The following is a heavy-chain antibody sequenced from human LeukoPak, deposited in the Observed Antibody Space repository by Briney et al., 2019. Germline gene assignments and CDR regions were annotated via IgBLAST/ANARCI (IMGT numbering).Heavy chain of an antibody. V-gene: IGHV4-34*01. CDR2: INHSGSS. Sequence: PSETLSLTCAVYGGSFSGYYWSWIRQPPGKGVEGIGEINHSGSSNYNPSLTSRGTISVDTPKNQFSLKLRSVTAADTAVYYCARGGSGSYLDAFDIWGQRTMATVSS. CDR1: GGSFSGYY. J-gene: IGHJ3*02. CDR3: ARGGSGSYLDAFDI. D-gene: IGHD1-26*01.